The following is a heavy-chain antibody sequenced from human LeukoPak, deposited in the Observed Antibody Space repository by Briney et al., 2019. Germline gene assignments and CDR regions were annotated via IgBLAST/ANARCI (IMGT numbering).Heavy chain of an antibody. Sequence: SVKVSCKASGGTFSSYAISWVRQAPGQGLGWMGRIIPILGIANYAQKFQGRVTITADKSTSTAYMELSSLRSEDTAVYYCAAITMVRGVILPDYWGQGTLVTISS. J-gene: IGHJ4*02. CDR1: GGTFSSYA. V-gene: IGHV1-69*04. D-gene: IGHD3-10*01. CDR3: AAITMVRGVILPDY. CDR2: IIPILGIA.